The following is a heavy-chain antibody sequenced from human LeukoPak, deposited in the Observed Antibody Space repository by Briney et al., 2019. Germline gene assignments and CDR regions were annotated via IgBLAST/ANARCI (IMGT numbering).Heavy chain of an antibody. Sequence: SETLSLTCAVYGGSFSGYYWSWIRQPPGKGLEWIGEINHSRSTNYNPSLKSRVTISVDTSKNQFSLKLSSVTAADTAVYYGARKSGWAYYYDSSGSSRFDPWGQGTLVTVSS. D-gene: IGHD3-22*01. V-gene: IGHV4-34*01. CDR1: GGSFSGYY. CDR3: ARKSGWAYYYDSSGSSRFDP. CDR2: INHSRST. J-gene: IGHJ5*02.